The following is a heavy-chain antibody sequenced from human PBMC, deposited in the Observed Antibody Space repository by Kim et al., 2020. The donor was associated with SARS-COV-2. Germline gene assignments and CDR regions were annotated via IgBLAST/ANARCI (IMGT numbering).Heavy chain of an antibody. V-gene: IGHV3-30-3*01. Sequence: GGSLRLSCAASGFTFSSYAMHWVRQAPGKGLEWVAVISYDGSNKYYADSVKGRFTISRDNSKNTLYLQMNSLRAEDTAVYYCARSIAGSYYYGMDVWAQGTTVTVSS. CDR2: ISYDGSNK. J-gene: IGHJ6*02. D-gene: IGHD6-6*01. CDR3: ARSIAGSYYYGMDV. CDR1: GFTFSSYA.